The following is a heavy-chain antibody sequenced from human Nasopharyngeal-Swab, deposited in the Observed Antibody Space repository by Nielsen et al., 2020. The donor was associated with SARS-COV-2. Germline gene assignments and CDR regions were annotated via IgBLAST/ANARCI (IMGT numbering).Heavy chain of an antibody. CDR1: GFIFSSYA. V-gene: IGHV3-30*04. D-gene: IGHD3-16*01. Sequence: GESLKISCAASGFIFSSYAMHWVRQAPGKGLEWMTLISYDGSNKYYADSVKGRFTLSRDNSKNTVYLQMNSLRAEDTAVYYCARDRPHWGCDYWGQGTLVTVSS. J-gene: IGHJ4*02. CDR3: ARDRPHWGCDY. CDR2: ISYDGSNK.